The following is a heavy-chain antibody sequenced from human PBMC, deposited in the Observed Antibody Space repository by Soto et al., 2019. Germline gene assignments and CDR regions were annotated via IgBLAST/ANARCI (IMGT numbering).Heavy chain of an antibody. Sequence: GGSLRLSCAASGFTFSSYAMSWVRQAPGKGLEWVSAISGSGGSTYYADSVKGRFTISRDNSKNTLYLQMNSLRAEDTAVYYCAKESEAATSSTVCFDCWGQGTLVTVSS. D-gene: IGHD2-15*01. V-gene: IGHV3-23*01. CDR3: AKESEAATSSTVCFDC. CDR1: GFTFSSYA. CDR2: ISGSGGST. J-gene: IGHJ4*02.